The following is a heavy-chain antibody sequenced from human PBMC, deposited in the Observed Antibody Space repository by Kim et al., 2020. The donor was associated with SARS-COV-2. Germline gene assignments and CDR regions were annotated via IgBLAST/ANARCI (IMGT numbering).Heavy chain of an antibody. V-gene: IGHV1-8*01. CDR1: GYTFTSYD. D-gene: IGHD2-15*01. J-gene: IGHJ6*02. CDR3: ARGLGYCSGGSCYSDYYYYGMDV. CDR2: MNPNSGNT. Sequence: ASVKVSCKASGYTFTSYDINWVRQATGQGLEWMGWMNPNSGNTGYAQKFQGRVTMTRNTSISTAYMELSSLRSEDTAVYYCARGLGYCSGGSCYSDYYYYGMDVWGQGTTVTVSS.